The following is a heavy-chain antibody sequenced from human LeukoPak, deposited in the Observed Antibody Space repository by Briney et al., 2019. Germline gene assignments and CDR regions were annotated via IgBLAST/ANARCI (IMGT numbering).Heavy chain of an antibody. CDR1: GSTFSDQY. CDR3: TRGYSGRSVYAFDI. D-gene: IGHD1-26*01. V-gene: IGHV3-72*01. J-gene: IGHJ3*02. CDR2: TGNKASRYTT. Sequence: GGSLRLSCAASGSTFSDQYMDWVRQAPGKGLQWVGRTGNKASRYTTEYAASVKGRFTISRDDSKNSLYLQMNSLKTEDTALYYCTRGYSGRSVYAFDIWDQGTMVTVSS.